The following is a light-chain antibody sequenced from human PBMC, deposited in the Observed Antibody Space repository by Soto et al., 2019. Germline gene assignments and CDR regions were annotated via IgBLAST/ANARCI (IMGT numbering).Light chain of an antibody. J-gene: IGKJ4*01. CDR3: IQTLQTPFT. CDR2: LAS. V-gene: IGKV2-28*01. Sequence: MTQSPSSLSASVGDSVTISCRSSQSLLHINGYNYLDWYLQKPGQSPQLLIYLASSRASGVPDRFSGSGSGTDFTLKISRVEAEDFGVYYCIQTLQTPFTFGGGTKVDIK. CDR1: QSLLHINGYNY.